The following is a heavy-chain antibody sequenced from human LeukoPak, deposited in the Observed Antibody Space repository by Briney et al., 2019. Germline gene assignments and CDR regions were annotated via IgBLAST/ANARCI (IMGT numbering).Heavy chain of an antibody. CDR2: VNLQGST. CDR1: GGSITNTNY. CDR3: AREGGPDRPLDY. V-gene: IGHV4-4*02. J-gene: IGHJ4*02. Sequence: PSETLSLTCGVSGGSITNTNYWTWVRQPPGKGLEWIGEVNLQGSTNYNPSLMGRVAISVDTSENHISLQLTSVTAADTAVYYCAREGGPDRPLDYSGQGTLVSVSS.